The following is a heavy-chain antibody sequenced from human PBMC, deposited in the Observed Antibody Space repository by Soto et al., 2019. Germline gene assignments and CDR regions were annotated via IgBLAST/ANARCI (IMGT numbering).Heavy chain of an antibody. CDR1: GLTFSTYG. V-gene: IGHV3-23*01. CDR2: ISNSGGST. CDR3: AKGAYSSSFDY. Sequence: GGSLRLSCTASGLTFSTYGINWVRQAPGEGLEWVSSISNSGGSTYYADSVKGRFTISRDNSKNTLYLQMNSLRAEDTAVYYCAKGAYSSSFDYWGQGTLVTVSS. J-gene: IGHJ4*02. D-gene: IGHD6-6*01.